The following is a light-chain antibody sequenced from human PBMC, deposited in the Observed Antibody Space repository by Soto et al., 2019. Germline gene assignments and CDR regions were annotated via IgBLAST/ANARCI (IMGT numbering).Light chain of an antibody. Sequence: DIQMSQSPSSLSASVGDTVTITCRASQHITNDCAWYQQKAGRAPKCLILLASRLQTGVPSRFSGSGSGTEFTLTNSSLQPEHFATYYCLHHNGYPPVFGQGTKVEI. CDR3: LHHNGYPPV. J-gene: IGKJ2*01. CDR1: QHITND. CDR2: LAS. V-gene: IGKV1-17*01.